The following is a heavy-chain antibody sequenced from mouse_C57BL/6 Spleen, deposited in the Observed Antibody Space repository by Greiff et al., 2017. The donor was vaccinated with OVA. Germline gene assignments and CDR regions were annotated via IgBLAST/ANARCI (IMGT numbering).Heavy chain of an antibody. D-gene: IGHD4-1*01. J-gene: IGHJ1*03. V-gene: IGHV5-4*01. CDR2: ISDGGSYT. CDR3: ARDWDVGYFDG. CDR1: GFTFSSYA. Sequence: EVQGVESGGGLVKPGGSLKLSCAASGFTFSSYAMSWVRQTPEKRLEWVATISDGGSYTYYPDNVKGRFTISRDNAKNNLYLQMSHLKSEDTAMYYCARDWDVGYFDGWGTGTTVTVSS.